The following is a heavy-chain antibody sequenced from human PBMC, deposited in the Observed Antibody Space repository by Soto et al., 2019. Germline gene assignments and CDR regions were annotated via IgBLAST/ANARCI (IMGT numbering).Heavy chain of an antibody. Sequence: QVQLQQWGAGLLKPSETLSLTCAVYGGSFSDYYWSWIRQSPGKGLEWIGEINHSGSTNYNPSLKSRVTISVDTSKNHFSLKLSSVTAADTAVYYCARGRCTTCLLWFDPWGQGTLVTVSS. CDR3: ARGRCTTCLLWFDP. CDR2: INHSGST. CDR1: GGSFSDYY. V-gene: IGHV4-34*02. J-gene: IGHJ5*02. D-gene: IGHD2-2*01.